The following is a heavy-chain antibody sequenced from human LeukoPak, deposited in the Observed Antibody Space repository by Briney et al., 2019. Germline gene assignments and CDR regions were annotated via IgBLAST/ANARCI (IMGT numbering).Heavy chain of an antibody. D-gene: IGHD6-25*01. J-gene: IGHJ6*03. CDR2: INPSGGST. CDR1: GYTFTSYY. CDR3: ARGAPALADYYYYMDV. V-gene: IGHV1-46*01. Sequence: RASVKVSCKTSGYTFTSYYMHWVRQAPGQGPEWMGMINPSGGSTSYAQRFQGRVTMTRNTSISTAYMVLTSLRSEDTAVYYCARGAPALADYYYYMDVWGKGTTVTVSS.